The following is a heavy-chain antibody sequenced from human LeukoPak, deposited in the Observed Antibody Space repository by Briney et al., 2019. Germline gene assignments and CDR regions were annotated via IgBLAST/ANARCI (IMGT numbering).Heavy chain of an antibody. CDR2: MNPNSGNI. CDR3: AREPLDGEGATIFDF. CDR1: GYTFSSYD. Sequence: GASVKVSCKTSGYTFSSYDINWVRQATGQGLEWMGWMNPNSGNIGYAQNFQGRVTMTRNPSISTAYMELSSLRSEDTAVYYCAREPLDGEGATIFDFWGQGTLVTVSS. D-gene: IGHD1-26*01. V-gene: IGHV1-8*01. J-gene: IGHJ4*02.